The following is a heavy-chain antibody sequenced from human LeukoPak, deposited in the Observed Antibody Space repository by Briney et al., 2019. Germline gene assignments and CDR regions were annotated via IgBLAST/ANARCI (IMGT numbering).Heavy chain of an antibody. CDR1: GGSISGYF. CDR3: AREGGGSNRCLD. D-gene: IGHD3-16*02. Sequence: SETLSLTCTVSGGSISGYFWSWIRQPAGKGLEWIGRIYATGTTNYNPSLKSRVTMSVDTSKNQFSPNLTSVTAADTAVYYCAREGGGSNRCLDWGQGTLVTVSS. J-gene: IGHJ1*01. V-gene: IGHV4-4*07. CDR2: IYATGTT.